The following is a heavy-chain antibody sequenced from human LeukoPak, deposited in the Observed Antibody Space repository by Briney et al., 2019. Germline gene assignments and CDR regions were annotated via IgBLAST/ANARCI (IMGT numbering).Heavy chain of an antibody. Sequence: ASVKVSCKASGYTFTGYYMHWVRQAPGQGLEWMGRINPNSGGTNYAQKFQGRVTMTRDTSISTAYMELSSLRSDDTAVYYCARAPRYSSGWSNWFDPWGQGTLVTVSS. CDR2: INPNSGGT. D-gene: IGHD6-19*01. V-gene: IGHV1-2*06. CDR3: ARAPRYSSGWSNWFDP. J-gene: IGHJ5*02. CDR1: GYTFTGYY.